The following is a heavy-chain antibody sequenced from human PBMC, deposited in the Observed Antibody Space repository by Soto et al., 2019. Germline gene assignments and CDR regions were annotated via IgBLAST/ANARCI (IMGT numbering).Heavy chain of an antibody. CDR3: AALTHANLLGGLDP. V-gene: IGHV3-33*01. J-gene: IGHJ5*02. CDR2: IWLDGSNQ. Sequence: GGSLRLSCRASGFTFRKYGMHWVRQAPGKGLEWVAIIWLDGSNQYYADSVKGRFTISRDNSRNTVDLQMNSLRVEDTAVYYCAALTHANLLGGLDPWGQGTLVTVSS. D-gene: IGHD1-26*01. CDR1: GFTFRKYG.